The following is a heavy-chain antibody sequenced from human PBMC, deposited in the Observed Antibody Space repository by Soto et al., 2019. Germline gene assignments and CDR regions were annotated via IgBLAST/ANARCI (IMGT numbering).Heavy chain of an antibody. Sequence: ASVKVSCKASGYTFTSYGISWVRQAPGQGLEWMGWISAYNGNTNYAQKLQGRVTMTTDTSTSTAYMELRSLRSDDTAVYYCARDSYYYVFSGYYRPDVYYYYGMDVWGQGTTVTVSS. CDR2: ISAYNGNT. CDR1: GYTFTSYG. J-gene: IGHJ6*02. CDR3: ARDSYYYVFSGYYRPDVYYYYGMDV. D-gene: IGHD3-22*01. V-gene: IGHV1-18*01.